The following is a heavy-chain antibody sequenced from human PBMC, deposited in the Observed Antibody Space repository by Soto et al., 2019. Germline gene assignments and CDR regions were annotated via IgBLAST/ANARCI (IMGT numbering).Heavy chain of an antibody. V-gene: IGHV3-33*01. J-gene: IGHJ4*02. D-gene: IGHD3-10*01. Sequence: QVQLVESGGGVVQPGRSLRLSCAASGFTFSSYGMHWVRQAPGKGREWVAVIWYDGSNKYYADSVKGRFTISRDNSKNTLYLQMNSLRAEDTAVYYCAREGGSGSYSYFDYWGQGTLVTVSS. CDR2: IWYDGSNK. CDR3: AREGGSGSYSYFDY. CDR1: GFTFSSYG.